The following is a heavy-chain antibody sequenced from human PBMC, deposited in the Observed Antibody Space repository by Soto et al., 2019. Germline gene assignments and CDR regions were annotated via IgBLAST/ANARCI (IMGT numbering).Heavy chain of an antibody. D-gene: IGHD5-18*01. CDR1: GFTFSDYY. V-gene: IGHV3-11*01. CDR2: ISSSGSTI. Sequence: GGSLRLSCAVSGFTFSDYYMSWIRQAPGKGLEWVSYISSSGSTIYYADSVKGRFTIFRDNAKNSLDLQMNSLRAEDTAVYYPARERTWIRLESSVVGMDVWGQGATVTV. CDR3: ARERTWIRLESSVVGMDV. J-gene: IGHJ6*02.